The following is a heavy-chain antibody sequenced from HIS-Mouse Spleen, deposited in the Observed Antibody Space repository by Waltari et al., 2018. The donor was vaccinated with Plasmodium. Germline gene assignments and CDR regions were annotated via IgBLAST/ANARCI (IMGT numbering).Heavy chain of an antibody. Sequence: QVQLQESGPGLVKPSETLSLTCTAPGGSISSYYWSWIRQPPGKGLEWIGYIYYSGSTNYNPSLKSRVTISVDTSKNQFSLKLSSVTAADTAVYYCARVGRRIWGAFDIWGQGTMVTVSS. D-gene: IGHD3-16*01. V-gene: IGHV4-59*01. CDR3: ARVGRRIWGAFDI. J-gene: IGHJ3*02. CDR2: IYYSGST. CDR1: GGSISSYY.